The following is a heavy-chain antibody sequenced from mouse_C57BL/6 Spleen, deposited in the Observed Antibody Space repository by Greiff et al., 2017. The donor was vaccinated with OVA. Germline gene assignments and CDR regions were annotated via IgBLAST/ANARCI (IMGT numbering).Heavy chain of an antibody. J-gene: IGHJ4*01. D-gene: IGHD2-4*01. V-gene: IGHV5-9-1*02. CDR3: TRDRVYYDYDVREYAMDY. Sequence: EVKLVESGEGLVKPGGSLKLSCAASGFTFSSYAMSWVRQTPEKRLEWVAYISSGGDYIYYADTVKGRFTISRDNARNTLYLQMSSLKSEDTAMYYCTRDRVYYDYDVREYAMDYWGQGTSVTVSS. CDR1: GFTFSSYA. CDR2: ISSGGDYI.